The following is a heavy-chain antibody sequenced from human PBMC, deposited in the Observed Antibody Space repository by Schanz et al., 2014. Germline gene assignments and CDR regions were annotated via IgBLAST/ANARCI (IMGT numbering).Heavy chain of an antibody. D-gene: IGHD1-26*01. Sequence: RLSCAASGFGFSSYSMNWVRQAPGKGLEWVSYISGSSRTIYYADSMKGRFTVSRDNAENALYLQMNSLRAEDTGLYYSAKEGRGRHYRHDYYGQGSLMTVS. CDR1: GFGFSSYS. J-gene: IGHJ4*02. V-gene: IGHV3-48*01. CDR3: AKEGRGRHYRHDY. CDR2: ISGSSRTI.